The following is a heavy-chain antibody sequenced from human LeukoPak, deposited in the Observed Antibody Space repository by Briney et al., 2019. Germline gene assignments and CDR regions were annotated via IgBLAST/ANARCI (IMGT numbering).Heavy chain of an antibody. D-gene: IGHD3-22*01. CDR1: GFTFNKYA. CDR2: ISNDGVTR. Sequence: GGSLRLSCAASGFTFNKYAIHWARQAPGKGLEWVAVISNDGVTRIFANSAKGRFTISRDNWKNTLYLQLSSLRVEDTAVYYCVREGYYDSGGPFSGYFDYWGRGDLVTVSS. V-gene: IGHV3-30*04. CDR3: VREGYYDSGGPFSGYFDY. J-gene: IGHJ4*02.